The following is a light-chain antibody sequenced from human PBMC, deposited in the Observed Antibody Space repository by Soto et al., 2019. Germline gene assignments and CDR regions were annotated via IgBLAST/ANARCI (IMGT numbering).Light chain of an antibody. V-gene: IGKV3-20*01. CDR1: QSVSTNY. CDR3: QQYNYPPYT. J-gene: IGKJ2*01. Sequence: EIVLTQSPGTLSLSPGERATLSCMASQSVSTNYLAWYQQKPGQAPRLLIYSTSYRATGIPDRFSGSGSGTDFTLTINRLEPEDFAVYFCQQYNYPPYTFGQGAKLEIK. CDR2: STS.